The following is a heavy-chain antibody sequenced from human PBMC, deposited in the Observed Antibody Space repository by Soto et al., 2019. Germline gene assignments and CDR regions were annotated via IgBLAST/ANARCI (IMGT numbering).Heavy chain of an antibody. V-gene: IGHV4-59*01. J-gene: IGHJ5*02. CDR2: IYDTGST. CDR1: GSDITTYY. CDR3: ARCPIDHNWFDP. D-gene: IGHD3-9*01. Sequence: SETQSLTCTVSGSDITTYYWSWLRQSPGKGLEWIGHIYDTGSTTYSPSLKSRVTISVDTSNKQFSLRLTSVTAADTAVYYCARCPIDHNWFDPWGQGTLVTVSS.